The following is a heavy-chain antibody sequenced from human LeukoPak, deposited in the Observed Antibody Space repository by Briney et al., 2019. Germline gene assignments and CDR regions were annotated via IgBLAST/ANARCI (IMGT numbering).Heavy chain of an antibody. D-gene: IGHD6-13*01. CDR3: AKDRVGSSSWYPYYFDS. J-gene: IGHJ4*02. CDR1: GFTFNNYA. V-gene: IGHV3-23*01. CDR2: ISGSGGST. Sequence: GGSLRLSCAASGFTFNNYAMSWVRQAPGKGLEWVSAISGSGGSTYYADSVKGRFTISRDNSKNTLYLQMNSLRADDTAVYYCAKDRVGSSSWYPYYFDSWGQGTLVTVSS.